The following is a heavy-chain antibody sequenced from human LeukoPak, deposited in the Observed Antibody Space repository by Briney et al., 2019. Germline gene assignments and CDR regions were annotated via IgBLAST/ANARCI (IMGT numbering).Heavy chain of an antibody. V-gene: IGHV3-9*01. CDR1: GFTLDDYA. D-gene: IGHD4-17*01. CDR2: ISWNSGSI. J-gene: IGHJ6*02. Sequence: PGGSLRLSCAASGFTLDDYAMHWVRQAPGKGLEWVSGISWNSGSIGYADSVKGRFTISRDNAKNSLYLQMNSLRAEDTALYYCAKDSTHYYYYGMDVWGQGTTVTVSS. CDR3: AKDSTHYYYYGMDV.